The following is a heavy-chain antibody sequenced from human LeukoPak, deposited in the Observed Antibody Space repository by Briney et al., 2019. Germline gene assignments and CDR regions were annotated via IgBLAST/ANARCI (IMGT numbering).Heavy chain of an antibody. Sequence: GGSLRLSCVAYGFTFSSYAVTWVRQAPGKGLEWVSAISGSGGSTYYADSVKGRCTISRDNSKNTLYLQMNRLRAEDTAVYSCAKTKGYPYYFDYWGQGILVTVSS. CDR1: GFTFSSYA. CDR2: ISGSGGST. V-gene: IGHV3-23*01. J-gene: IGHJ4*02. CDR3: AKTKGYPYYFDY. D-gene: IGHD6-13*01.